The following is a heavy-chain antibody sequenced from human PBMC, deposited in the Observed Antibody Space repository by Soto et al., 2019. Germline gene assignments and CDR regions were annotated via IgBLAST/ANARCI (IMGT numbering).Heavy chain of an antibody. CDR2: IWYDGSNK. CDR1: GFTFSIYG. Sequence: PGGSLRLSCAASGFTFSIYGMHWVRQAPGKGLEWVAVIWYDGSNKYYADSVKGRFTISRDNSKSTLYVQMNSLRAEDTALYYCAKNPSGSLPPKRPIDYWGQGTLVTVSS. J-gene: IGHJ4*02. V-gene: IGHV3-33*06. CDR3: AKNPSGSLPPKRPIDY. D-gene: IGHD1-26*01.